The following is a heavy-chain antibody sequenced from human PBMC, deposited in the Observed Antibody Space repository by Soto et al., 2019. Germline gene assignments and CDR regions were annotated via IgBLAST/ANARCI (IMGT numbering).Heavy chain of an antibody. CDR1: GGSISSSNW. D-gene: IGHD6-19*01. CDR2: IYHSGST. CDR3: ARDSFQGVAVAGTMLDY. Sequence: SETLSLTCAVSGGSISSSNWWSWVRQPPGKGLEWIGEIYHSGSTNYNPSLKSRVTISVDKSKNQFSLKLSSVTAADTAVYYCARDSFQGVAVAGTMLDYWGQGTLVTVSS. V-gene: IGHV4-4*02. J-gene: IGHJ4*02.